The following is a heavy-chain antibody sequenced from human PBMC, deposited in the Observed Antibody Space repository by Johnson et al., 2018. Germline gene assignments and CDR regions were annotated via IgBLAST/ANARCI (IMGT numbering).Heavy chain of an antibody. Sequence: QVQLQESGPGLVKASETLSITCAVSGGSINFYYWNWIRQPPGKGLEWIGFIYYTGTTKYNPSLKSRVTMSSDTSKNKLSLKLSCVTASDTALYYCARDSGYSESIGFSLDAFDIWGQGTMVTVSS. CDR1: GGSINFYY. V-gene: IGHV4-59*01. CDR3: ARDSGYSESIGFSLDAFDI. J-gene: IGHJ3*02. CDR2: IYYTGTT. D-gene: IGHD3-22*01.